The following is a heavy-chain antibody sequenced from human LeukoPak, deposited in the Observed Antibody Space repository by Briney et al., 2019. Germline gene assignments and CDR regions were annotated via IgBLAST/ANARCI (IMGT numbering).Heavy chain of an antibody. D-gene: IGHD1-26*01. CDR1: GFTLSDYH. CDR3: AKAPLTTSGTHYLDY. J-gene: IGHJ4*02. CDR2: ITTISHYI. Sequence: PGGSLRLSCAASGFTLSDYHMNWVRQAPGKGLEWLSSITTISHYIYYAGAVRGRFTISRDNAKNSLYLQMNSLRAEDTGLYYCAKAPLTTSGTHYLDYWGQGTLVTVS. V-gene: IGHV3-21*04.